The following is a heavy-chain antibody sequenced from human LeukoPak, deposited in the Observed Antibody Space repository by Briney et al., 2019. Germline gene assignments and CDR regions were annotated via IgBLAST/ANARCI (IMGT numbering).Heavy chain of an antibody. D-gene: IGHD1-1*01. CDR1: GFTVSSNH. V-gene: IGHV3-53*01. J-gene: IGHJ4*02. CDR2: IYSGGST. CDR3: ARGPAGYN. Sequence: GGSLRLSCAASGFTVSSNHMSWVRQAPGKGLEWVSVIYSGGSTDYADSVKGRFTISRDSLKNTLYLQMNSLRAEDTAVYYCARGPAGYNWGRGTLVTFSS.